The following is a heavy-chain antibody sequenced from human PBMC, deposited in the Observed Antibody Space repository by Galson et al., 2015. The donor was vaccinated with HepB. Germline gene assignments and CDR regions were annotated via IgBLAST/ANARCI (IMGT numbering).Heavy chain of an antibody. J-gene: IGHJ4*02. CDR3: ARGGGYYSRLVDS. CDR1: GFTFSSYG. Sequence: SLRLSCAASGFTFSSYGMNWVRQAPGKGLEWVAGIWYDGSNKYYADSVKGRFTISRDNSKNTLYLQMNSLRAEDTAVYYCARGGGYYSRLVDSWGQGTLVTVSS. V-gene: IGHV3-33*01. D-gene: IGHD1-26*01. CDR2: IWYDGSNK.